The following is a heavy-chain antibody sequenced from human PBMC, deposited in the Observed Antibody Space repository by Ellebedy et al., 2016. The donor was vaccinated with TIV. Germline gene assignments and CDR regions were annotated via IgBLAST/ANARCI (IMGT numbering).Heavy chain of an antibody. V-gene: IGHV3-7*01. CDR2: IKQGGSEK. Sequence: GESLKISCAASGFAVSSNGMSWVRQAPGKGLQWVANIKQGGSEKHYVDSVKGRFTISRDNAKSSLYLQVNGLRAEDTAVYYCAREAISYARSGYYFDYWGQGTLVTVSS. J-gene: IGHJ4*02. CDR1: GFAVSSNG. CDR3: AREAISYARSGYYFDY. D-gene: IGHD3-22*01.